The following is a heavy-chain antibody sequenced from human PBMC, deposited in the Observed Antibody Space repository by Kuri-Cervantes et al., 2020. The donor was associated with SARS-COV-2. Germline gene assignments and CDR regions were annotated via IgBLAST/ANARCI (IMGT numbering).Heavy chain of an antibody. Sequence: GGSLRLSCKGSGYSFTSYWIGWVRQMPGKGLEWMGIIYPGDSDTRYSPSFQGQVTISADKSISTAYLQWSSLKASDTAMYYCAKHRGRGYYYDSSGPDAFDIWGQGTMVTVSS. J-gene: IGHJ3*02. CDR3: AKHRGRGYYYDSSGPDAFDI. CDR1: GYSFTSYW. V-gene: IGHV5-51*01. CDR2: IYPGDSDT. D-gene: IGHD3-22*01.